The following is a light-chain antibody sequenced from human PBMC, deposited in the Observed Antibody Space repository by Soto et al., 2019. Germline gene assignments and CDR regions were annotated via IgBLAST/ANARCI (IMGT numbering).Light chain of an antibody. CDR1: QSISSD. Sequence: EIVMTQSPATLSVSPGERATLSCRASQSISSDLAWYQQKPGQAPRLLIYGASTRATGIPARFSGSGSGTEFTLTISSLQSEDFAVYYCQQYNNWPPWTFGQATKV. CDR2: GAS. V-gene: IGKV3-15*01. CDR3: QQYNNWPPWT. J-gene: IGKJ1*01.